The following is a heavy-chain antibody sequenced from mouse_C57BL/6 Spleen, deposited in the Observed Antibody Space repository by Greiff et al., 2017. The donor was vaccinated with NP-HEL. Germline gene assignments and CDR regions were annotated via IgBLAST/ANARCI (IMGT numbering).Heavy chain of an antibody. CDR2: ISSGSSTI. CDR3: ARNWDLWYFDV. CDR1: GFTFSDYG. J-gene: IGHJ1*03. D-gene: IGHD4-1*01. Sequence: EVKLVESGGGLVKPGGSLKLSCAASGFTFSDYGMHWVRQAPEKGLEWVAYISSGSSTIYYADTVKGRFTISRDNAKNTLFLQMTSLRSEDTAMYYCARNWDLWYFDVWGTGTTVTVSS. V-gene: IGHV5-17*01.